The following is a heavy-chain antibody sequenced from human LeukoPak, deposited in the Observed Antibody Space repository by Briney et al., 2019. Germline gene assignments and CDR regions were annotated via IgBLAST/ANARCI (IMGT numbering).Heavy chain of an antibody. CDR2: ITTSGGST. J-gene: IGHJ4*02. CDR3: ARRSYYDLDYFDY. D-gene: IGHD1-26*01. V-gene: IGHV3-23*01. Sequence: PGGSLRLSCAASGFTFSSYAMGWVRQAPGKGLEWVSTITTSGGSTYYADSAKGRFTISRDNSKNTLYLQMNSLRAEDTAVYYCARRSYYDLDYFDYWGQGTLVTVSS. CDR1: GFTFSSYA.